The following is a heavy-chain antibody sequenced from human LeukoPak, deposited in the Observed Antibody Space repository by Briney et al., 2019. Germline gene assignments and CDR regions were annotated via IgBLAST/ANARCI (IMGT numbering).Heavy chain of an antibody. V-gene: IGHV3-64*01. Sequence: GGSLRLSCAASGFTFSSYAMHWVRQAPGKGLEYVSAISSNGGSTYYANSVKGRFTISRDNSKNTLYLQMGSLRAEDMAVYHCARDVGYCTNGVCSVYFDYWGQGTLVTVSS. CDR2: ISSNGGST. CDR1: GFTFSSYA. D-gene: IGHD2-8*01. CDR3: ARDVGYCTNGVCSVYFDY. J-gene: IGHJ4*02.